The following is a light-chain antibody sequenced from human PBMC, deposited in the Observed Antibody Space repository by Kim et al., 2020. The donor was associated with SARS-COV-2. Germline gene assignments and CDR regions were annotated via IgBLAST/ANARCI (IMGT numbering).Light chain of an antibody. CDR2: GAS. CDR1: QSVSSN. V-gene: IGKV3-15*01. J-gene: IGKJ2*01. Sequence: EIVMTQSPATLSVSPGERATLSCRASQSVSSNLAWYQQKPGQAPRLHIYGASTRATGIPARFSGSGSGTEFTLTISSLQSEDFAVYYCQQYNNWPSYTFGQGTKLEI. CDR3: QQYNNWPSYT.